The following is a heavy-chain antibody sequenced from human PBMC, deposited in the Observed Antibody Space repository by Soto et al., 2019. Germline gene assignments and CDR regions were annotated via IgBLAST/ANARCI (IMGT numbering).Heavy chain of an antibody. J-gene: IGHJ2*01. V-gene: IGHV1-69*12. D-gene: IGHD5-12*01. CDR2: IIPIFGTV. CDR1: GGTFSNYP. Sequence: QVQLVQSGAEVKKPGSSVKVSCKASGGTFSNYPISWVRQAPGQGLEWMGGIIPIFGTVNYAQKFQGRVTSTADESTSTAYMELSSLRSEDTAVYYCARGNHRWLQWWYFDLWGRGTLVTVSS. CDR3: ARGNHRWLQWWYFDL.